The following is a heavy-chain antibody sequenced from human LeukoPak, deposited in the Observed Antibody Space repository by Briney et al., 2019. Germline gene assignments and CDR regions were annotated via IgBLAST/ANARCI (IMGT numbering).Heavy chain of an antibody. D-gene: IGHD6-25*01. V-gene: IGHV3-33*01. J-gene: IGHJ4*02. CDR3: ARDVGSAPFDY. CDR2: IWGDENHK. Sequence: GGSLRLSCEASGFTLSSSGMHWVRQAPGKGLEWVAVIWGDENHKYYGDSVRGRFTISRDNAKNTLYLQMDSLRVEDTAVYYCARDVGSAPFDYWGQGTPVTVSS. CDR1: GFTLSSSG.